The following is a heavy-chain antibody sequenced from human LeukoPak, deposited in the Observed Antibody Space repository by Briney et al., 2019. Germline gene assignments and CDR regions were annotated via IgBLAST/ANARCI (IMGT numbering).Heavy chain of an antibody. CDR2: ISSSSTYT. J-gene: IGHJ4*02. D-gene: IGHD3-10*01. Sequence: GGSLRLSCAASGFTFSDYYMSWIRQAPGKGLEWLSYISSSSTYTNYADSVKGRFTVSRDNAKNSLYLQMNSLTDEDTAVYYCARGVGYYTSGSFYFFDSWGQGTLVTVSS. V-gene: IGHV3-11*06. CDR3: ARGVGYYTSGSFYFFDS. CDR1: GFTFSDYY.